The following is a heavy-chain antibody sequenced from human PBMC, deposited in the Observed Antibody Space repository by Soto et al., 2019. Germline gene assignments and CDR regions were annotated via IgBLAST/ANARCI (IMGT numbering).Heavy chain of an antibody. CDR2: IKPRTGST. V-gene: IGHV1-46*01. D-gene: IGHD2-15*01. Sequence: QVQLVQSGADVKKPGTSVKVSCKAAGYSFTNYCMYWVRQAPGQGLEWMGMIKPRTGSTRYAQKFQDRVTLTRDTYTTTVYMELSTLISDDTAVYYCARDGGLLTASWHYDLWGPGTLVTVSS. CDR1: GYSFTNYC. J-gene: IGHJ2*01. CDR3: ARDGGLLTASWHYDL.